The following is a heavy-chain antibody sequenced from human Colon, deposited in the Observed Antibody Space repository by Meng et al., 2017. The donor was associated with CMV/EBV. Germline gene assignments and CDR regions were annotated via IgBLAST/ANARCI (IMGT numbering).Heavy chain of an antibody. Sequence: GESLKLSCVTSGFTFNSFNMSWIRQAPGKGLAWVSSMSSGGSYIYYADSVKGRFTISRDFANNSVSLQMHSLRVDDTATYHCVRGGAAAEGFDFWGQGTVVTVSS. J-gene: IGHJ4*02. V-gene: IGHV3-21*01. CDR3: VRGGAAAEGFDF. CDR2: MSSGGSYI. D-gene: IGHD6-13*01. CDR1: GFTFNSFN.